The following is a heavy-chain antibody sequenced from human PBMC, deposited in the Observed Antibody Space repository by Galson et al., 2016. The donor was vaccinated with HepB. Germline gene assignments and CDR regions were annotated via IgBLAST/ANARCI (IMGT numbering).Heavy chain of an antibody. J-gene: IGHJ4*02. CDR1: GFTFSNAG. CDR3: ARHKPLGNTSMAERY. D-gene: IGHD5-18*01. V-gene: IGHV5-51*01. Sequence: SLRLSCAAFGFTFSNAGVNWVRQVPGKGLELMGIIYPVDSDTRYSPSFQGQVTISADKSINTAYIQWSSLKASDTATYYCARHKPLGNTSMAERYWGQGSLVAASS. CDR2: IYPVDSDT.